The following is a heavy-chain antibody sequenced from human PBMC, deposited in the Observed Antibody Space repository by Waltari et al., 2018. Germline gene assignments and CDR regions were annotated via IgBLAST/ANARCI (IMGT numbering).Heavy chain of an antibody. V-gene: IGHV1-69-2*01. CDR2: VRPESCET. D-gene: IGHD6-13*01. CDR3: ARVAAAGGGGGY. J-gene: IGHJ4*02. Sequence: EVQLVQSGAEVKKPGATVKISCKVSGYTFTDYYMHWVQQAPGKGLEWMGMVRPESCETIYAEKFQGRVTITADTSTDTAYMELSRLRCEDTAVYYCARVAAAGGGGGYWGQGTLVTVSS. CDR1: GYTFTDYY.